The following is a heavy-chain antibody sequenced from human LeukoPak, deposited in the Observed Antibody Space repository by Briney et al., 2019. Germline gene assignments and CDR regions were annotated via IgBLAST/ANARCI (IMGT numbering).Heavy chain of an antibody. J-gene: IGHJ5*02. Sequence: PGGSLRLSCAASGFTFSDYSMNWVRQAPGKGLEWISYIGIDSGNTNYADSVKGRFTISRDNAKNSLYLQMNSLRAEGTAVYYRARDVTYYGGDWFDPWGQGTLVTVSS. V-gene: IGHV3-48*04. CDR1: GFTFSDYS. CDR3: ARDVTYYGGDWFDP. D-gene: IGHD4-23*01. CDR2: IGIDSGNT.